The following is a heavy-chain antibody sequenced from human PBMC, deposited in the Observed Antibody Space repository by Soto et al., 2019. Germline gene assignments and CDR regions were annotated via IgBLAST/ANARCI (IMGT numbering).Heavy chain of an antibody. CDR3: AKAGGDY. CDR1: GFTFSSYA. V-gene: IGHV3-30-3*01. Sequence: PVGSLRLSCAASGFTFSSYAMHWVRQAPGKGLEWVAVISYDGSNKYYADSVKGRFTISRDNSKNTLYLQMNSLRAEDTAVYYCAKAGGDYWGQGTLVTVSS. J-gene: IGHJ4*02. D-gene: IGHD3-10*01. CDR2: ISYDGSNK.